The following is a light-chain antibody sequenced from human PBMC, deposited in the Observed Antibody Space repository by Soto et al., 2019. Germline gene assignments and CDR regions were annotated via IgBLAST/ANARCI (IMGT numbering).Light chain of an antibody. V-gene: IGKV3-20*01. CDR3: QQYCSSPLFT. Sequence: EIVLTQSPGTLSLSPGERATLSCRASQSVSSSYLAWYQQKPGQAPRLLIYGASSRATGIPDRFSGSGSGTDFTLTISRLEPEYFAVYYCQQYCSSPLFTFGPGTKVDIK. CDR2: GAS. J-gene: IGKJ3*01. CDR1: QSVSSSY.